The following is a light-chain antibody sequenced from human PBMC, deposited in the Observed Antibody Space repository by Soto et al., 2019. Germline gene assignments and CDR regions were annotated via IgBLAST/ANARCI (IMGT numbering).Light chain of an antibody. CDR1: SSDVGGYNY. Sequence: QSVLTQPRSVSGSPGQSVTISCTGTSSDVGGYNYVSWYQQHPGKAPKVMIFDVSERPSGVPDRFSGSKSGNTASLTISGLQAGDEADYYCCSYAGNYRIFGGGTKLTVL. CDR3: CSYAGNYRI. V-gene: IGLV2-11*01. CDR2: DVS. J-gene: IGLJ2*01.